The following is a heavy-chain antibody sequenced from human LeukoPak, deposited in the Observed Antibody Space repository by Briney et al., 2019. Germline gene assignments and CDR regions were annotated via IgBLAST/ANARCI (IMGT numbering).Heavy chain of an antibody. D-gene: IGHD5-18*01. J-gene: IGHJ4*02. Sequence: VAVALEKRLVWVSRINSDGSSTNYADAVKGRFTISRDNAKNTLYLQMNTLRAEDTAVYYCARGGSGYRYGYDYWGQGTLVTVSS. V-gene: IGHV3-74*01. CDR3: ARGGSGYRYGYDY. CDR2: INSDGSST.